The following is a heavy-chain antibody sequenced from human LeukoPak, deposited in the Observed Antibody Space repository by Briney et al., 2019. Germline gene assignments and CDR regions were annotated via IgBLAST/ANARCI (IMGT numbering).Heavy chain of an antibody. J-gene: IGHJ3*02. CDR1: GGSISSYY. D-gene: IGHD5-12*01. V-gene: IGHV4-4*07. CDR3: ARAGYGDAFDI. Sequence: SETLSLTCTVSGGSISSYYWSWVRQPAGKGLEWIGRIYASGNTNYNPSLKGRVTMTVDTSKNQFSLKLSSVTAADTAVYYCARAGYGDAFDIWGQGTMVTVSS. CDR2: IYASGNT.